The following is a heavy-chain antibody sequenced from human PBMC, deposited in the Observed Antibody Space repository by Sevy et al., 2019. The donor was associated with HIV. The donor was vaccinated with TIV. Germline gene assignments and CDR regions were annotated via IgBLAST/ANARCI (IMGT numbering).Heavy chain of an antibody. CDR1: GFTFSHHN. J-gene: IGHJ4*02. CDR2: ISKSGSTT. Sequence: GGSLRLSCAASGFTFSHHNMNWVRQAPGKGLEWVSDISKSGSTTYFADSVGGRFTISRDNAKNSLFLEMHSLTDEDTAVSYCSREESRELGTIPLDSWGRGIQVTVSS. CDR3: SREESRELGTIPLDS. V-gene: IGHV3-48*02. D-gene: IGHD7-27*01.